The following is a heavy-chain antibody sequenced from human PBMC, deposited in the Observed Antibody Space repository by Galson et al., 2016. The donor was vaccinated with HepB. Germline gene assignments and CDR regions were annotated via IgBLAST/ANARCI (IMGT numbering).Heavy chain of an antibody. CDR2: ISYDGSNK. Sequence: SLRLSCAASGLTFSTFGMHWVRQAPGKGLEWVALISYDGSNKYYADSVKGRFTISRDNSKNTLYLQMNSLRAEDTAVYYCAKISTVKGGFDFWGQGTLVTVSS. CDR1: GLTFSTFG. CDR3: AKISTVKGGFDF. D-gene: IGHD4-17*01. J-gene: IGHJ4*02. V-gene: IGHV3-30*18.